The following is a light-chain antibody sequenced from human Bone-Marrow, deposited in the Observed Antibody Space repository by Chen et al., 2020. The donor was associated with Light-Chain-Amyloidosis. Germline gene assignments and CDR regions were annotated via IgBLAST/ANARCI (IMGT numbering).Light chain of an antibody. V-gene: IGLV3-25*03. J-gene: IGLJ2*01. Sequence: SYELTQPPSVSVSPGQTARITCSGDDLPTKYAYWYQQKPGQDPVLVIHRDTERPSGISERFSGPRLGNKANFNHQGGQAESEGGLYRPTADRNGTYEVIFGRGTQL. CDR3: PTADRNGTYEVI. CDR1: DLPTKY. CDR2: RDT.